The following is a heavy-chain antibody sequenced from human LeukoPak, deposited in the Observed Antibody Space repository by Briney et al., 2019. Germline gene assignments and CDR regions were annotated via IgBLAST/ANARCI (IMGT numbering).Heavy chain of an antibody. CDR3: AIRGGDCSSASCYHFDY. D-gene: IGHD2-2*01. CDR1: GYSISSGYY. J-gene: IGHJ4*02. Sequence: SETLSLTCAVSGYSISSGYYWGWIRQPPGKGLEWIGSVYHSESTYYNPSLKSRVTISVDTSKNQFSLKLSSVTAADTAVYYCAIRGGDCSSASCYHFDYWGQGTLVTVSS. V-gene: IGHV4-38-2*01. CDR2: VYHSEST.